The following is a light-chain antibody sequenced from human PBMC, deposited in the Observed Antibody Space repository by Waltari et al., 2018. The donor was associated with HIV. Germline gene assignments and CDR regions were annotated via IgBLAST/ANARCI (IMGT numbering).Light chain of an antibody. CDR2: DVT. CDR1: SSDFGSSNY. Sequence: QSALTQPASVSGPPGQSITISCTGTSSDFGSSNYFSWYPQYPGKAPKLMIYDVTKRPSGVSNRFSGSKSGNTASLTISGLQAEDEADYYCCSYAGSSIYYVFGTGTKVTVL. J-gene: IGLJ1*01. CDR3: CSYAGSSIYYV. V-gene: IGLV2-23*02.